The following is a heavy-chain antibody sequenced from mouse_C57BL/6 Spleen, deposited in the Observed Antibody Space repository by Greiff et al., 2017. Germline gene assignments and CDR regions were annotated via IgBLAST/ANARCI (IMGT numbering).Heavy chain of an antibody. J-gene: IGHJ1*03. D-gene: IGHD2-1*01. V-gene: IGHV5-9-1*02. Sequence: EVKVVESGEGLVKPGGSLKLSCAASGFTFSSYAMSWVRQTPEKRLEWVAYISRGGDYIYYADTVKGRFTISRDNARNTLYLQMSSLKSEDTAMYYCTRDYGNFWYFDVWGTGTTVTVSS. CDR1: GFTFSSYA. CDR3: TRDYGNFWYFDV. CDR2: ISRGGDYI.